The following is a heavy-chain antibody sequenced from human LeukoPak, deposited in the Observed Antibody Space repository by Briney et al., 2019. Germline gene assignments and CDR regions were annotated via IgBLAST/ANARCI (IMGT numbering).Heavy chain of an antibody. D-gene: IGHD3-22*01. CDR2: IRYDGSNK. CDR1: GFTFSSYG. Sequence: PGGSLRLSSAASGFTFSSYGIHWVRQAPGKGLEWVAFIRYDGSNKYYADSVKGRFTISRDNSKNTLYLQMNSLRAEDTAVYYCARSDDSSDYSFNTFDYWGQGTLVTVSS. J-gene: IGHJ4*02. CDR3: ARSDDSSDYSFNTFDY. V-gene: IGHV3-30*02.